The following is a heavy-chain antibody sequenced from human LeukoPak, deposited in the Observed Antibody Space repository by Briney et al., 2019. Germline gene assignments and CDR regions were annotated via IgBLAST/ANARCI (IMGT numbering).Heavy chain of an antibody. D-gene: IGHD3-22*01. V-gene: IGHV4-59*01. J-gene: IGHJ4*02. CDR1: GGSINNYY. Sequence: SETLSLTCSVSGGSINNYYRGWIRQPPGKGLEWIGYIYYTGSTNCNPSLKSRLILSVDTSKNQFSLRLNSVTAADTAVYFCARYYYTTGSLDYWGQGALVTVSS. CDR2: IYYTGST. CDR3: ARYYYTTGSLDY.